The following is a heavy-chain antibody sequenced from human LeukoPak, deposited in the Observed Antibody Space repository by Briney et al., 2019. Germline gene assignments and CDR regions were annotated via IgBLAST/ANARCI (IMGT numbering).Heavy chain of an antibody. CDR1: GGSIRSYY. V-gene: IGHV4-59*01. CDR3: ARHQNYDFWSGFDY. J-gene: IGHJ4*02. D-gene: IGHD3-3*01. Sequence: SETLSLTCTVSGGSIRSYYWSWIRQPPGKGLEWIGYIYYSGSTNYNPPLKSRVTISVDTSKNQFSLKLSSVTAADTAVYYCARHQNYDFWSGFDYWGQGTLVTVSS. CDR2: IYYSGST.